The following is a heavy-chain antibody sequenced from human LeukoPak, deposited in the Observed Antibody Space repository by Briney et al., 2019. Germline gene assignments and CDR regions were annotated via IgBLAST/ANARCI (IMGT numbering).Heavy chain of an antibody. V-gene: IGHV3-21*01. CDR1: GFTFSSYS. Sequence: GGSLRLSCAASGFTFSSYSMNWVRQAPGKGLEWVSSISSSSSYIYYADSVKGRFTISRDNAKNSLYLQMNSLRAEDTAVYYCARDPAIVATIVYYYYYGMDVWGKGTTVTVSS. CDR2: ISSSSSYI. J-gene: IGHJ6*04. CDR3: ARDPAIVATIVYYYYYGMDV. D-gene: IGHD5-12*01.